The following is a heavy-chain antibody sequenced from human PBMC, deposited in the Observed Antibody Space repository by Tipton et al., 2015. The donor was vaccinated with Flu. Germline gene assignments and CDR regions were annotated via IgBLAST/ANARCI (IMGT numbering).Heavy chain of an antibody. CDR3: ARSTYYYGSGSADY. CDR1: DYSISSGYY. D-gene: IGHD3-10*01. J-gene: IGHJ4*02. V-gene: IGHV4-38-2*01. Sequence: GLVKPSETLSLICAVSDYSISSGYYWGWVRQPPGKGLEWIGCISHSGRTYYNPSLKSRVTISVDTAKNQFSQRLSSVTAADTAVYYCARSTYYYGSGSADYRGQGTLVTVSS. CDR2: ISHSGRT.